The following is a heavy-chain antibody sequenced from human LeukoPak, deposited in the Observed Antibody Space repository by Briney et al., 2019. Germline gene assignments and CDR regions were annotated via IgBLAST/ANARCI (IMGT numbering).Heavy chain of an antibody. V-gene: IGHV3-30*18. Sequence: PGGSLRLSCAASGFTFSSYGMHWVRQAPGKGLEWVAVISYDGSNKYYADSVKGRFTISRDNSKNTLYLQMNSLRAEDTAVYYCAKLRVGATLTRTPLDYWGQGTLVTVSS. J-gene: IGHJ4*02. CDR2: ISYDGSNK. D-gene: IGHD1-26*01. CDR3: AKLRVGATLTRTPLDY. CDR1: GFTFSSYG.